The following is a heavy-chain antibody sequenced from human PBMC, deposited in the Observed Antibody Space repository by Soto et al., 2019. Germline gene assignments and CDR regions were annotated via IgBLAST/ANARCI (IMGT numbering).Heavy chain of an antibody. CDR2: IWYDGSQK. V-gene: IGHV3-33*01. Sequence: QVHLVESGGGVVQPGRSLRLSCEGSGFVFSPYDMHWVRQAPGKGLEWVAHIWYDGSQKFYADSVKGRFTISRHNSKNPVYLQMSSLRVEDTAVYYCARPRNDDWFDPWGQGTLVTVSS. CDR1: GFVFSPYD. D-gene: IGHD1-1*01. J-gene: IGHJ5*02. CDR3: ARPRNDDWFDP.